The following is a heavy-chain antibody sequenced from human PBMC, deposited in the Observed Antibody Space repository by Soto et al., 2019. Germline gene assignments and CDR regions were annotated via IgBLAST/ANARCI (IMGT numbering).Heavy chain of an antibody. V-gene: IGHV3-23*01. CDR3: AKFASGSYPYYFDY. D-gene: IGHD6-19*01. Sequence: PGGSLRLSCAASGFTFSSYTMNWVRQSPGKGLEWVSAIDYSGDTTYYAGSVKGRFTISRDNSRDTLYLQMNSLRVEDTAIYFCAKFASGSYPYYFDYWGQGTLVTVSS. CDR1: GFTFSSYT. J-gene: IGHJ4*02. CDR2: IDYSGDTT.